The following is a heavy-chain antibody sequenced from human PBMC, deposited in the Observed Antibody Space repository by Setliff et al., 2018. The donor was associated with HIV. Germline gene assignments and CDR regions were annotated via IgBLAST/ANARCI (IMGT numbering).Heavy chain of an antibody. V-gene: IGHV3-23*05. CDR1: GLTLSTYS. J-gene: IGHJ4*02. CDR3: AKVDDGQCNTFNCRDFDY. Sequence: PGGSLRLSCAASGLTLSTYSMSWVRQAPGNGLEWVSAIDPTGTYTYYADAVKGRFTISRDNFRNTLSLQMNSLTAEDSAIYYCAKVDDGQCNTFNCRDFDYWGRGTLVTVSS. D-gene: IGHD1-1*01. CDR2: IDPTGTYT.